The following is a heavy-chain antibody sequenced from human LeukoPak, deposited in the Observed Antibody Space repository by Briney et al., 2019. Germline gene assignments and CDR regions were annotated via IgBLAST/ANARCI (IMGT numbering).Heavy chain of an antibody. CDR1: GFTFSSYL. J-gene: IGHJ6*02. CDR3: ARFGYSYGYLDYYYSGMDV. D-gene: IGHD5-18*01. CDR2: IKQEGSEK. V-gene: IGHV3-7*01. Sequence: GGSLRLSCAASGFTFSSYLMSWVRQAPGKGVEWVGNIKQEGSEKYYVDSVKGRLTLSRDNAKNSLYLQMNSLRGEDTAVYYCARFGYSYGYLDYYYSGMDVWGQGTTVTVSS.